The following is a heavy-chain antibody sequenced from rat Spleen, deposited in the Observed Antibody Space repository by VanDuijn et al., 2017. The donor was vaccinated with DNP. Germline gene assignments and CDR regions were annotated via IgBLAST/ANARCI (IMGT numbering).Heavy chain of an antibody. CDR1: GYTFTTYY. Sequence: QVQLQQSGAELAKPGSSVMISCRASGYTFTTYYIGWIKQTTRQGLEYIGYINTGSGGTNYNEKFKGKATLTVDKSSSTAFMQLSSLTPDDSAVYYCARWGPIAAHAMDAWGQGTSVTVSS. V-gene: IGHV1-43*01. J-gene: IGHJ4*01. CDR2: INTGSGGT. CDR3: ARWGPIAAHAMDA. D-gene: IGHD1-2*01.